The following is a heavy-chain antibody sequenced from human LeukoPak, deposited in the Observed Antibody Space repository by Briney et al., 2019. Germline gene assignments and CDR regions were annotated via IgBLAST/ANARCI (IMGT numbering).Heavy chain of an antibody. CDR2: IYTGGST. V-gene: IGHV3-66*01. J-gene: IGHJ4*02. CDR1: GFTVSSNF. D-gene: IGHD1-26*01. CDR3: VKVSSTVGATYFDY. Sequence: PGGSLRLSCAASGFTVSSNFMTWVRQAPGMGLEGVSVIYTGGSTYYADSVKGRFTISRDKSKNTLYFQMSSLRADDTAVYYCVKVSSTVGATYFDYWGQGTLVTVSS.